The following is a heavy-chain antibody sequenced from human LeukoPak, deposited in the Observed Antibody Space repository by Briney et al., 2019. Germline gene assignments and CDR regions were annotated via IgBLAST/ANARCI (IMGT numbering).Heavy chain of an antibody. Sequence: SETLSLTCTVSGGSISSDGYYWSWIRQHPGKGLEWIGYIYYSGSTYYNPSLKSRVTISVDTSKNQFSLKLSSVTAADTAVYYCARERGYNWRNWFDPWGQGTLVTVSS. D-gene: IGHD1-20*01. V-gene: IGHV4-31*03. J-gene: IGHJ5*02. CDR3: ARERGYNWRNWFDP. CDR1: GGSISSDGYY. CDR2: IYYSGST.